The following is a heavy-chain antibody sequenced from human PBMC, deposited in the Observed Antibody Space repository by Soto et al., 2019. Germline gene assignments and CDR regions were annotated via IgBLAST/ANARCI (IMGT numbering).Heavy chain of an antibody. CDR1: GGSISSGGYY. D-gene: IGHD3-22*01. V-gene: IGHV4-31*03. CDR3: ARAPEGYEDSSGYFDFDY. CDR2: IYYSGST. J-gene: IGHJ4*02. Sequence: QVQLQESGPGLVKPSPTLSLTCTVSGGSISSGGYYWSWIRQHPGKGLEWIGYIYYSGSTYYNPSIKSRVTISVDTSKNQCYLKLRSVTAADPAVYYCARAPEGYEDSSGYFDFDYWGQGTLVTVSS.